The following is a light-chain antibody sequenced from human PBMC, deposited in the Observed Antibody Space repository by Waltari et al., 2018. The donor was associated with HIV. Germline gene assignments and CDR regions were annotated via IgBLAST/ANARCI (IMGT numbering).Light chain of an antibody. Sequence: EIAMTQSPATLSASPGESATLFCRASQSISTNLAWFQQRPGQAPRLLIFGASARATGTPGRFSGRGSGTEFTLSISSLQSEDFGVYYCHQYNQWPYTFGKGTKLEIK. J-gene: IGKJ2*01. CDR3: HQYNQWPYT. V-gene: IGKV3-15*01. CDR2: GAS. CDR1: QSISTN.